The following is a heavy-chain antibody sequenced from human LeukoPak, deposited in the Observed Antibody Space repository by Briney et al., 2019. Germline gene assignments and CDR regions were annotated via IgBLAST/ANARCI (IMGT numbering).Heavy chain of an antibody. CDR1: GFTFSSYW. Sequence: GGSLRLSCAASGFTFSSYWMSWVRQAPGKGLEWVANIKQDGSEKYYVDSVKGRLTISRDNAKNSLYLQMNSLRAEDTAVYYCARETFYDFWSGYSDYWGQGTLVTVSS. J-gene: IGHJ4*02. D-gene: IGHD3-3*01. V-gene: IGHV3-7*01. CDR3: ARETFYDFWSGYSDY. CDR2: IKQDGSEK.